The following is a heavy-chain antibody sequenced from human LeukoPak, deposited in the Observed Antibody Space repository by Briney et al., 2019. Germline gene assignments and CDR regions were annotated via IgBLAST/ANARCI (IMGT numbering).Heavy chain of an antibody. CDR1: GFTFSSYA. V-gene: IGHV3-23*01. D-gene: IGHD3-3*01. J-gene: IGHJ4*02. Sequence: GGSLRLSCAASGFTFSSYAMSWVRQAPGKGLEWVSAISGSGGSTYYADSVKGRFTIFRDNSKNTLYLQMNSLRAEDTAVYYCAKELTYYDFCSGYSEPYYYFDYWGQGTLVTVSS. CDR2: ISGSGGST. CDR3: AKELTYYDFCSGYSEPYYYFDY.